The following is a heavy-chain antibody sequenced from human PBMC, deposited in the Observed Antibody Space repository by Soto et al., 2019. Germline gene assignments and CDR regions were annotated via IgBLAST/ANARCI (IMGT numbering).Heavy chain of an antibody. CDR3: ARLLGAFYGRMDY. D-gene: IGHD3-10*01. CDR2: ISYHGREK. CDR1: GYSFSDHG. J-gene: IGHJ4*02. Sequence: QGQLVESGGGVVQPGTSLRLSCVASGYSFSDHGMHWFRQAPGKGLEWVALISYHGREKYYADSVKGRFTISRDNSMNPLYFQMDSLRVEDTVVYYSARLLGAFYGRMDYWGQGTLVTVSS. V-gene: IGHV3-33*01.